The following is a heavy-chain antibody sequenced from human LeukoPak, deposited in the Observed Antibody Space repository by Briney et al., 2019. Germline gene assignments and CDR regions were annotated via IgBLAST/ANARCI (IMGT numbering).Heavy chain of an antibody. D-gene: IGHD5-18*01. CDR3: AKDIRRGYNYGYDQFAY. CDR1: GFTFSNYG. V-gene: IGHV3-30*02. Sequence: GGSLRLACAASGFTFSNYGMHWVRQAPGKGLEWVAFIRYDGSNDYYAHSVKGRFIISRDNSKNMLYLQMNSLRTEDTAIYYCAKDIRRGYNYGYDQFAYWGQGTLVTVSS. CDR2: IRYDGSND. J-gene: IGHJ4*02.